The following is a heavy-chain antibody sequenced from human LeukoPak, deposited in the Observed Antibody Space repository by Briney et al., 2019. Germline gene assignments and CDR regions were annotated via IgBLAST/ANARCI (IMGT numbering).Heavy chain of an antibody. J-gene: IGHJ4*02. CDR3: AMHSSSGSYYYLY. Sequence: GGSLRLSCAASGLTFSNYAMSWVRQAPGKGLEWVSAISGSGSSTFYADSVKGRFTISRDNSKNTLYLQMNSLRAEDTAVYYCAMHSSSGSYYYLYWGQGTLVTVSS. CDR1: GLTFSNYA. D-gene: IGHD1-26*01. CDR2: ISGSGSST. V-gene: IGHV3-23*01.